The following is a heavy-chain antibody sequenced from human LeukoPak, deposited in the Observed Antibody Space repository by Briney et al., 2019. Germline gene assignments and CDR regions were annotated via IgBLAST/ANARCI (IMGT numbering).Heavy chain of an antibody. D-gene: IGHD6-19*01. CDR3: ASSTTVGYSSGWYVGY. J-gene: IGHJ4*02. CDR1: GGSISTSNYY. V-gene: IGHV4-39*07. Sequence: SETLSLTCTVSGGSISTSNYYWGWIRQPPGKGLEWIGNIFYSGSTYYSPSLKSRVTISLDTSRNQFSLKLNSVTAADTAVYYCASSTTVGYSSGWYVGYWGQGTLVTVSS. CDR2: IFYSGST.